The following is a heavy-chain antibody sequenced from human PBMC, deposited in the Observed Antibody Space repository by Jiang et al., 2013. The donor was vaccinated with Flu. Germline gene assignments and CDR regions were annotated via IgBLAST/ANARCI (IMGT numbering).Heavy chain of an antibody. D-gene: IGHD3-3*01. J-gene: IGHJ4*02. CDR2: VKSYTHGGAK. CDR3: TTTTMLFGVVIPFDY. V-gene: IGHV3-15*01. Sequence: VQLVESGGGLVKPGGSLRLSCAGSGFTFSDAWMNWVRQAPGKGLEWVGRVKSYTHGGAKDYAGPVKGRFTISRDDSKNTLYLYMNSLKAEDTAVYYCTTTTMLFGVVIPFDYWGQGTPVTVSS. CDR1: GFTFSDAW.